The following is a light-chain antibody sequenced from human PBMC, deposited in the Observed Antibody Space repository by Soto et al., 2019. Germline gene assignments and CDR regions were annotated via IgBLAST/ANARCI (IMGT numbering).Light chain of an antibody. CDR3: QQYNSYWT. J-gene: IGKJ1*01. V-gene: IGKV1-5*01. CDR1: QSISTL. Sequence: DIEMTQSPSTLSASVGDRVTITCRASQSISTLLAWYQQKPGKAPNLLIYDASSLESGVPSRFSGSGSGSQFTLTISSLHPDDLATYYCQQYNSYWTFGPGTKVDI. CDR2: DAS.